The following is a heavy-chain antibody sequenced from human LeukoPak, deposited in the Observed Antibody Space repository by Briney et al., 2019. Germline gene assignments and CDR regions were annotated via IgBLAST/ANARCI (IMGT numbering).Heavy chain of an antibody. J-gene: IGHJ3*02. V-gene: IGHV4-4*02. CDR2: IYHSGST. CDR3: ATNLPGGSGSNTDAFDI. Sequence: SETLSLTCAVSGGSISSSNWWSWVRQPPGKGLEWIGEIYHSGSTNYNPSLKSRVTISVDKSKNQFSLKLSSVTAADTAVYYCATNLPGGSGSNTDAFDIWGQGTMVTVSS. CDR1: GGSISSSNW. D-gene: IGHD3-3*01.